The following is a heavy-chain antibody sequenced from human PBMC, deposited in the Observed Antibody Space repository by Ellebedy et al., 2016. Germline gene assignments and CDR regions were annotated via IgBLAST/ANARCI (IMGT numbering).Heavy chain of an antibody. CDR1: GFTFSSYA. Sequence: GESLKISXAASGFTFSSYAMSWVRQAPGKGLEWVSAISGSGGSTYYADSVKGRFTISRDNSKNTLYLQMNSLRAEDTAVYYCANSGGFGELLYSDVWGQGTTVTVSS. CDR3: ANSGGFGELLYSDV. CDR2: ISGSGGST. V-gene: IGHV3-23*01. J-gene: IGHJ6*02. D-gene: IGHD3-10*01.